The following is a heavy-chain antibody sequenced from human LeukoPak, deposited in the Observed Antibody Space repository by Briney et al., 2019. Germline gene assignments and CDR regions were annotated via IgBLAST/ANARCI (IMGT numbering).Heavy chain of an antibody. V-gene: IGHV3-33*08. Sequence: PGGSLRLSCAASGFTFSNYAMSWVRQAPGKGLEWVAVIWYDGSNKYYADSVKGRFTISRDNSKNTLYLQMNSPRAEDTAVYYCARVQSAYYYYYGMDVWGQGTTVTVSS. CDR1: GFTFSNYA. CDR2: IWYDGSNK. J-gene: IGHJ6*02. CDR3: ARVQSAYYYYYGMDV.